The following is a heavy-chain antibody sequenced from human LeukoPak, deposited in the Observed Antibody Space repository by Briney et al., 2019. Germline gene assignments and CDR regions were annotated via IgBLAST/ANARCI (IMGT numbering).Heavy chain of an antibody. CDR2: INSDGSST. D-gene: IGHD5-24*01. J-gene: IGHJ3*02. V-gene: IGHV3-74*01. CDR3: ARDLGPFRGAAFDI. CDR1: GFTFSIYW. Sequence: PGGSLRLSCAASGFTFSIYWMHWVRQAPGKGLVWVSHINSDGSSTRYADSVKGRFTISRDNAKNTLYLQMNSLRAEDTAVYYCARDLGPFRGAAFDIWGQGTMVTVSS.